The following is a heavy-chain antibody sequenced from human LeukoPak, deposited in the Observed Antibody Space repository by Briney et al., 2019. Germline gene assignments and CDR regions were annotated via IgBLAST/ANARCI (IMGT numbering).Heavy chain of an antibody. CDR3: VRANVGWDDAFDI. J-gene: IGHJ3*02. CDR1: GFTVSSNY. CDR2: IYSGGST. V-gene: IGHV3-53*01. Sequence: PGGSLRLSCTASGFTVSSNYMNWVRQASGKGLEWVSVIYSGGSTYHVDSVKGRFTISRDNSKNTLYLQMNSLRAEDTAVYYCVRANVGWDDAFDIWGQGTMVTVSS. D-gene: IGHD2-8*01.